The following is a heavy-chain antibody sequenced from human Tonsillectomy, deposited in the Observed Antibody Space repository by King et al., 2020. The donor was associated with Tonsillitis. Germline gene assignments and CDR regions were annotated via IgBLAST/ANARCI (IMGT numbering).Heavy chain of an antibody. V-gene: IGHV3-30*02. CDR3: AKDRGWLQSPEYYFDY. CDR2: IRYDGSNK. Sequence: VQLVESGGGVVQPGGSLRLSCAASGFTFSSYGMHWVRQAPGKGLEWVAFIRYDGSNKYYADSVKGRFTIPRDNYKNTLYLQMNSLRAEDTAVYYCAKDRGWLQSPEYYFDYWGQGTLVTVSS. J-gene: IGHJ4*02. D-gene: IGHD5-24*01. CDR1: GFTFSSYG.